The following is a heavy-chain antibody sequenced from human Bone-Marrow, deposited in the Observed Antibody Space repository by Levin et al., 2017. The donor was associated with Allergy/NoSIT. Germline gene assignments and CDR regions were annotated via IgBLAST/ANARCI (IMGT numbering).Heavy chain of an antibody. CDR2: ISGYTDET. D-gene: IGHD5-24*01. Sequence: GASVKVSCKTSGYRFTDHGISWVRRAPGQGLEWMGWISGYTDETNYAQKFQGRVSMTTDRSTRTGYLELRDLRSDDTAVYYCARGPGWLRSTAAPMDVWGQGTTVTVSS. J-gene: IGHJ6*02. CDR3: ARGPGWLRSTAAPMDV. V-gene: IGHV1-18*01. CDR1: GYRFTDHG.